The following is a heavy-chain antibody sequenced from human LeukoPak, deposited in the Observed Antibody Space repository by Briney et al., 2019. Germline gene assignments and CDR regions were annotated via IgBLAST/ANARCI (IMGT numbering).Heavy chain of an antibody. Sequence: GGSLRLSCAASGFTFSSYAMHWVRQAPGKGLEWVAVISYDGSNKYYADSVKGRFTISRDNSKNTLYLQMNSLRAEDTAVYYCARDGGPSGSYYRIPWWYFDYWGQGTLVTVSS. J-gene: IGHJ4*02. CDR1: GFTFSSYA. D-gene: IGHD1-26*01. V-gene: IGHV3-30-3*01. CDR3: ARDGGPSGSYYRIPWWYFDY. CDR2: ISYDGSNK.